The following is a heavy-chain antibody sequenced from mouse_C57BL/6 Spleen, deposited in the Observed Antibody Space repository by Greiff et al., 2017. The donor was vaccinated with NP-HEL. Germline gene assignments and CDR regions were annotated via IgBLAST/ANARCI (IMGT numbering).Heavy chain of an antibody. CDR1: GYTFTSYW. D-gene: IGHD2-10*02. Sequence: QVQLQQPGTELVKPGASVKLSCKASGYTFTSYWMHWVKQRPGQGLEWIGNINPSNGGTNYNEKFKSKATLTVDKSSSTAYMQLSSLTSEDSAVYYCARFQGYGNSPYWYFDVWGTGTTVTVSS. CDR3: ARFQGYGNSPYWYFDV. V-gene: IGHV1-53*01. CDR2: INPSNGGT. J-gene: IGHJ1*03.